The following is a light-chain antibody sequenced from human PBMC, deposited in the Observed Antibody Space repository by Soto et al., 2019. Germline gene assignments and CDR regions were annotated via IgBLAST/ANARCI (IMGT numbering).Light chain of an antibody. V-gene: IGKV1-39*01. CDR1: QSIGSN. J-gene: IGKJ1*01. Sequence: DLRMTQSPSSLSASVRDRVTITCRASQSIGSNLNWYQQSPGRAPKLLVFAASSKSRGVPLRFDARGSGTDFSHTINSLQPEDVATYYCQQTHTFPWTFGQGTKVDVK. CDR2: AAS. CDR3: QQTHTFPWT.